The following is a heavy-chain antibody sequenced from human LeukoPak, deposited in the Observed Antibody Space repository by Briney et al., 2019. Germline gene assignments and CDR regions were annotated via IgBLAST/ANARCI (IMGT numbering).Heavy chain of an antibody. V-gene: IGHV4-61*02. Sequence: SQTLSLTCTVSGDSLRSGGYYWSWIRQPAGKALEWIGRIYISESTKYNPSLKSRVTISVDTSKNQFSLKLSSVTAADTAVYYCVRFRGGAFWFDPWGQGTLVTVSS. CDR3: VRFRGGAFWFDP. CDR2: IYISEST. J-gene: IGHJ5*02. D-gene: IGHD2-15*01. CDR1: GDSLRSGGYY.